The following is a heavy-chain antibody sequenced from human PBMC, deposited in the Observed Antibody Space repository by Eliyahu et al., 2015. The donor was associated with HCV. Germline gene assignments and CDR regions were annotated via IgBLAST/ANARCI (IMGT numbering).Heavy chain of an antibody. D-gene: IGHD3-22*01. Sequence: QITLKESGPTMVKPTQTLTLTCTSSGFSLSTSGVGVAWIRQPPGKALEWLALIYWDDKRRYSPSLQSRLTITKDTSINQVVLTMTDMDPVDTATYYCAHIQGYYDNTGYFAGYGLEFDFWGQGTLVTVSS. J-gene: IGHJ4*01. V-gene: IGHV2-5*02. CDR1: GFSLSTSGVG. CDR2: IYWDDKR. CDR3: AHIQGYYDNTGYFAGYGLEFDF.